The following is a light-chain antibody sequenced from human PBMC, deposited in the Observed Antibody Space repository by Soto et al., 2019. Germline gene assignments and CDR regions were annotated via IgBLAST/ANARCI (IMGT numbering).Light chain of an antibody. CDR2: LNSDGSH. J-gene: IGLJ3*02. V-gene: IGLV4-69*01. CDR1: SGHNSYA. Sequence: QPVLTQPPSASASLGASVKLTCTLSSGHNSYAIAWQQQQPEKGPRYLMKLNSDGSHSKGDGIPDRFSGSSSGAERYLTISSLQSEAEADYYCQTWSTDIRVFGGGTNLTVL. CDR3: QTWSTDIRV.